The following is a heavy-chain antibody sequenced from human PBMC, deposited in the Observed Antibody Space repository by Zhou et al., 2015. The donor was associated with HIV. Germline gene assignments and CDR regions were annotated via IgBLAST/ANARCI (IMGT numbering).Heavy chain of an antibody. V-gene: IGHV1-69*12. J-gene: IGHJ3*02. D-gene: IGHD6-19*01. CDR3: ARSPIAVAGTRADAFDI. Sequence: QVQLVQSGAEVKKPGSSVKVSCKASGGTFSSYAISWVRQAPGQGLEWMGGIIPIFGTANYAQKFQGRVTITADESTSTAYMELSSLRSEDTAVYYCARSPIAVAGTRADAFDIWGQGTMVTVSS. CDR1: GGTFSSYA. CDR2: IIPIFGTA.